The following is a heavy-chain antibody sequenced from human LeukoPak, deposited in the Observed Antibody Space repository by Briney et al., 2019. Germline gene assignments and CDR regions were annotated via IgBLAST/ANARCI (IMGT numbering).Heavy chain of an antibody. CDR1: GFTFSSYS. V-gene: IGHV3-21*01. D-gene: IGHD3-22*01. Sequence: GGSLRLSCAASGFTFSSYSMNWVRQAPGKGLEWVSSISSSSSYIYYADSVKGRFTISRDNAKNSLYLQMNSLRAEDTAVYYGARGHYYDSSGYPKDYWGQGTLVTVSS. J-gene: IGHJ4*02. CDR3: ARGHYYDSSGYPKDY. CDR2: ISSSSSYI.